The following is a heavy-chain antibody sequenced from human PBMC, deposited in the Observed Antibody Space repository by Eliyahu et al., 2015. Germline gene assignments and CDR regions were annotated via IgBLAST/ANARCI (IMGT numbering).Heavy chain of an antibody. Sequence: EVQLVESGGGLVQPGGSLRLSCAASGFTFSTYWMTWVRQAPGKGLEWVANIKPDGREKYYVDSVKGRFTISRDNAYNSLYLQLNSLTAEDTAVYYCARDGVERYWGQGTLVTVSS. V-gene: IGHV3-7*01. D-gene: IGHD1-1*01. CDR1: GFTFSTYW. CDR2: IKPDGREK. CDR3: ARDGVERY. J-gene: IGHJ4*02.